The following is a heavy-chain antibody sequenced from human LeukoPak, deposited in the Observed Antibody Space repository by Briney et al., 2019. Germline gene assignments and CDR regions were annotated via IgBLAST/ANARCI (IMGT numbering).Heavy chain of an antibody. V-gene: IGHV3-23*01. CDR1: GFTFSSHA. D-gene: IGHD5-12*01. CDR2: ISRSGGNT. Sequence: GGSLRLSCAASGFTFSSHAMSWVRQAPGKGLEWVAAISRSGGNTYYGDSVRGRFTISRDSSKNTLHLQMDSLRADDTAVYYCAKDWPVSGDHYSPFDYWGQGTLVPVSS. J-gene: IGHJ4*02. CDR3: AKDWPVSGDHYSPFDY.